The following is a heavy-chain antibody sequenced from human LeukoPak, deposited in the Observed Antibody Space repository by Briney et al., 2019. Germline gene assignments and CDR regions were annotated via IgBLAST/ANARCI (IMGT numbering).Heavy chain of an antibody. Sequence: GGSLRLSCAASGFTFSDYYMTWIRQAPGKGLGWVSYISSSGNTIYYADSVKGRFTISRDNAKNSLYLQMNSLRAEDTAVYYCARVGWSGYFRAFDIWGQGTMVTVSS. V-gene: IGHV3-11*01. CDR3: ARVGWSGYFRAFDI. D-gene: IGHD3-3*01. CDR2: ISSSGNTI. J-gene: IGHJ3*02. CDR1: GFTFSDYY.